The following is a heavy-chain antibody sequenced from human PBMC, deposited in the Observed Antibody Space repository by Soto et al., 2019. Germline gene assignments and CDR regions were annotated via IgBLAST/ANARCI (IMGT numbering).Heavy chain of an antibody. CDR3: AKDLTARRSVSSSCFDY. CDR1: GFTFANFG. V-gene: IGHV3-23*01. D-gene: IGHD6-13*01. CDR2: ISSSGRRT. Sequence: GGSLRLSCGTSGFTFANFGMGWVRQAPGKGLYWVSGISSSGRRTYYADSVKGRFTISRDNSKNTLYLQMDSLRGDDTAVYYCAKDLTARRSVSSSCFDYWGQGTLVTVSS. J-gene: IGHJ4*02.